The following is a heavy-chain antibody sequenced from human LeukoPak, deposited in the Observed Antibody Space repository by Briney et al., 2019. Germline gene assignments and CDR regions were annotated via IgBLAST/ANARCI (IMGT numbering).Heavy chain of an antibody. CDR3: VWFGELSASHFDY. CDR2: ISYDGSNK. V-gene: IGHV3-30*19. CDR1: GFTFSSYG. J-gene: IGHJ4*02. Sequence: GGSLRLSCAASGFTFSSYGMHWVRQAPGKGLEWVAVISYDGSNKYYADSVKGRFTISRDNSKNTLYLQMNSLRAEDTAVYYCVWFGELSASHFDYWGQGTLVTVSS. D-gene: IGHD3-10*01.